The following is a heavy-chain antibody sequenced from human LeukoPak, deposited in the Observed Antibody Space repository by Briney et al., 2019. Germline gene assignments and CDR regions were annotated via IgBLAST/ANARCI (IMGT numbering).Heavy chain of an antibody. D-gene: IGHD3-3*01. CDR3: AKDAVLRPIDY. CDR1: GFTFSDYY. Sequence: GGSLRLSCAASGFTFSDYYMSWIRQAPGKGLEWVAFIRYHGNDKYYADSVKGRFTISRDNAKNSLYLQMNSLRAEDTAVYYCAKDAVLRPIDYWGQGTLVTVSS. J-gene: IGHJ4*02. CDR2: IRYHGNDK. V-gene: IGHV3-30*02.